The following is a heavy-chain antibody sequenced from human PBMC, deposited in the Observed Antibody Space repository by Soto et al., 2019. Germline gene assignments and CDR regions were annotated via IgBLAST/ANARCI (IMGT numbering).Heavy chain of an antibody. CDR3: AREIFGVIISGGRDAFDI. CDR2: IIPIFGTA. D-gene: IGHD3-3*01. CDR1: GGTFSTYA. J-gene: IGHJ3*02. Sequence: QVQLVQSGAEVKKPGSSVKVSCKASGGTFSTYAISWVRQAPGQGLEWMGGIIPIFGTAKYAQKFQGRVTITADESTSTAYMELSSLRSEDTAVSYCAREIFGVIISGGRDAFDIWGQGTMVTVSS. V-gene: IGHV1-69*01.